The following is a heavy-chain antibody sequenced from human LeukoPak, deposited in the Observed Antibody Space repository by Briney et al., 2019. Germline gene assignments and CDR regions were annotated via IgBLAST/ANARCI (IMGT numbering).Heavy chain of an antibody. CDR2: IYYSGSA. J-gene: IGHJ4*02. CDR3: ARRVKRVVGITTGFEY. D-gene: IGHD2-21*01. CDR1: GGSISSSNYL. V-gene: IGHV4-39*01. Sequence: PSETLSLTCAVSGGSISSSNYLWGWVRQPPGKGLEWIATIYYSGSAYYNPSLKSRVTISVDTSKNQFSLKLSSATAADTAVYYCARRVKRVVGITTGFEYWGQGTPVTVSS.